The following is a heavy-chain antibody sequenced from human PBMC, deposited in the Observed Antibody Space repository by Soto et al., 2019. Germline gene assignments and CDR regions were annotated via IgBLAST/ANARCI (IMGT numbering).Heavy chain of an antibody. CDR2: IYWNDDK. CDR1: GSSLSTSGVG. D-gene: IGHD6-6*01. CDR3: ARGVATLPVFAFDV. V-gene: IGHV2-5*01. Sequence: QITLKGSGPTLVKPTQPLTLTCSLSGSSLSTSGVGLGWLRQPPGKALEWLALIYWNDDKHYSPSLKSRLTITKDTSKNQAVLTMTNMDPVDTATYYCARGVATLPVFAFDVWGQGTMVTVSS. J-gene: IGHJ3*01.